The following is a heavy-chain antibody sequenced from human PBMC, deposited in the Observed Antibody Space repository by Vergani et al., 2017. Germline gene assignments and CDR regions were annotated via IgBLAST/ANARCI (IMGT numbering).Heavy chain of an antibody. CDR1: GFTLSSHA. CDR3: ASQYYYDSSGKRGY. CDR2: IWYDGSKE. V-gene: IGHV3-33*03. Sequence: QVQLAESGGGVVQPGRSLRLSCAGSGFTLSSHAMHWVRQAPGKGLEWVAFIWYDGSKEYYADSVKGRFTISRDNAKNSLYLQMNSLRAEDTALYYCASQYYYDSSGKRGYWGQGTLVTVSS. D-gene: IGHD3-22*01. J-gene: IGHJ4*02.